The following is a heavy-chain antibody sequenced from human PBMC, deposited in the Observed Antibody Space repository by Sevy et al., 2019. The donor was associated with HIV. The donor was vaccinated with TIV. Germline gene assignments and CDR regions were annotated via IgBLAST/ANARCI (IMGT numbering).Heavy chain of an antibody. CDR1: GGSISSGGYS. CDR3: ARLTVVGGTDC. CDR2: IYQSGSA. D-gene: IGHD2-15*01. V-gene: IGHV4-30-2*01. Sequence: LSLTCAVSGGSISSGGYSWSWIRQPPGKGLEWIGFIYQSGSAHYNVSLESRLTLSVDRSKNQFSLKLSAVTAADTAVYYCARLTVVGGTDCWGQGTLVTVSS. J-gene: IGHJ4*02.